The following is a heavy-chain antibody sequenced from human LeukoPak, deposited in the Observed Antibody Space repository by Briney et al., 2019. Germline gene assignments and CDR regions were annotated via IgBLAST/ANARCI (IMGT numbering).Heavy chain of an antibody. CDR3: ATYRQVLLPFES. J-gene: IGHJ4*02. CDR1: GFTFSNYS. CDR2: ISSSSNTI. D-gene: IGHD2-8*02. V-gene: IGHV3-48*01. Sequence: PGGSLRLSCAASGFTFSNYSMNWVRQAPGKGLEWVSYISSSSNTIYYADSVKGRFTISRDNAQNSLYLQMNSLRAEDTAIYYCATYRQVLLPFESWGQGTLVTVSS.